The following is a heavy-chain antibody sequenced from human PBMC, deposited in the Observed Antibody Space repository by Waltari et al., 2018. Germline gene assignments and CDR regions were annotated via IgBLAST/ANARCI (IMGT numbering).Heavy chain of an antibody. V-gene: IGHV3-23*01. CDR3: AKAGGIAAAEFQFDF. D-gene: IGHD6-13*01. Sequence: EVQLLESGGGLVQPGVSLRLSCAPSGFTFISYAIPWVRQAPGKGLEWVSSISGPALTTFYADSVKGRFSVSRDNSKNTLYLQINGLRADDTAVYYCAKAGGIAAAEFQFDFWGRGTLVTVSS. CDR2: ISGPALTT. J-gene: IGHJ4*02. CDR1: GFTFISYA.